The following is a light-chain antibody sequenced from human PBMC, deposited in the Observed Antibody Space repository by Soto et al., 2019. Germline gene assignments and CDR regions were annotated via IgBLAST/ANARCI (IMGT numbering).Light chain of an antibody. CDR2: AAT. V-gene: IGKV3-20*01. J-gene: IGKJ1*01. CDR1: QSVADSY. Sequence: EVVLTQSPGTLSLSPGERATLSCRASQSVADSYLAWYQQKPGRAPRLLFYAATRRATGIPDRLSGSGSGTDVTLTISTLEPDDFALYYCHPFGSSPETFGQGTKVE. CDR3: HPFGSSPET.